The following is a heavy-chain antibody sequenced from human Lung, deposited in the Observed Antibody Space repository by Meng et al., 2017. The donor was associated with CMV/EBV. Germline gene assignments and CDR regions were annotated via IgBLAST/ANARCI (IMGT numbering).Heavy chain of an antibody. CDR2: IIPIFGTA. V-gene: IGHV1-69*13. J-gene: IGHJ5*02. CDR1: GGTFRSYT. CDR3: ARTPVGAMRQRGWFDP. D-gene: IGHD3-16*01. Sequence: SVNVSCKASGGTFRSYTVNWVRQAPGQGREWMGGIIPIFGTAHYPQKFQGRVTITADEATSTAYMELSRLRSEDTALYYCARTPVGAMRQRGWFDPWDQGTLVTVSS.